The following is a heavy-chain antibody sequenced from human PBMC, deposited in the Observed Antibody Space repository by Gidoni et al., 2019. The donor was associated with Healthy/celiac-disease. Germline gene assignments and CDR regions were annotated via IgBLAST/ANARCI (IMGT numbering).Heavy chain of an antibody. J-gene: IGHJ4*02. CDR3: ARTSTQGGGDCYWFDY. V-gene: IGHV4-31*03. CDR2: IYYSGST. D-gene: IGHD2-21*02. Sequence: QVQLQESGPGLVKPSQTLSLTCTVSGGSISSGGYYWRWIRQHPGKGLEWIGYIYYSGSTYYNPSLKSRVTISVDTSKNQFSLKLSSVTAADTAVYYCARTSTQGGGDCYWFDYWGQGTLVTVSS. CDR1: GGSISSGGYY.